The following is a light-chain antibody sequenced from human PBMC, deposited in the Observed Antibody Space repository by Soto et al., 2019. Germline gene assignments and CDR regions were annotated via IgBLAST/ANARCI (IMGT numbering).Light chain of an antibody. J-gene: IGKJ5*01. V-gene: IGKV1D-13*01. Sequence: AIQLTQSPSSLSASVGDRVTITCRASQGISSALAWYQQKPGKAPKLLIYDASSLESGVPSRFSGSGSGTDFILTISSLQPEDFATYYCQQFNNYRITFGQGTRLEIK. CDR3: QQFNNYRIT. CDR2: DAS. CDR1: QGISSA.